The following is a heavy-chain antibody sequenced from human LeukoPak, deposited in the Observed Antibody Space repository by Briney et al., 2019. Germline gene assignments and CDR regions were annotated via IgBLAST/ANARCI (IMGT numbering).Heavy chain of an antibody. CDR3: HICGF. CDR1: GGSVFNNY. D-gene: IGHD2-2*01. J-gene: IGHJ4*02. V-gene: IGHV3-53*01. Sequence: PGGSLLLSCVVSGGSVFNNYMSWGRQAPGRGLEFVSVLSSGGSTYYAESVKGRFTITRDNYKNTLYLEMNSLRADDAAVYYCHICGFWGQGTLVTVSS. CDR2: LSSGGST.